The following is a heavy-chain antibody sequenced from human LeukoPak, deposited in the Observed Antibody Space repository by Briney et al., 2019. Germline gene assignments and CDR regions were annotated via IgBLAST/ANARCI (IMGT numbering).Heavy chain of an antibody. Sequence: SETLSLTCTASGDSINIYYWSWIRKPAGKGLEWIGRIFTSGNTNYYPCLQSRLTLSVDKSKNQYSLELNSVTAADTAMYYCATSTVTSQNSYHYIDVWGKGTTVTVSS. CDR2: IFTSGNT. D-gene: IGHD4-17*01. CDR3: ATSTVTSQNSYHYIDV. V-gene: IGHV4-4*07. J-gene: IGHJ6*03. CDR1: GDSINIYY.